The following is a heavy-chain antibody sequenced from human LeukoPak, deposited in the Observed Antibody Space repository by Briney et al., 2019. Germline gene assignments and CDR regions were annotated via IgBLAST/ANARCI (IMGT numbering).Heavy chain of an antibody. CDR3: ARGDEWLLLRRGRTFDY. CDR1: GGSFSGYY. D-gene: IGHD3-22*01. J-gene: IGHJ4*02. CDR2: INHSGST. Sequence: SETLSLTCAVYGGSFSGYYWSWIRQPPGKGLEWIGDINHSGSTNYNPSLKSRVTISVDTSKNQFSLKLSSVTAADTAVYYCARGDEWLLLRRGRTFDYWDQGTLVTVSS. V-gene: IGHV4-34*01.